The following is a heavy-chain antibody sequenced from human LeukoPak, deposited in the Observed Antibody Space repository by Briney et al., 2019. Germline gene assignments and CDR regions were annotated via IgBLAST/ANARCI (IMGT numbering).Heavy chain of an antibody. V-gene: IGHV3-7*05. Sequence: VGSPRLSCAASGFTFSSYWMSWVRQAPGKGLEWVANIKQDGSEKYYVDSVKSRFTISRDNAKNSLYMQMNSLRAEDTAVYYCARVNWGELDYWGQGTLVTVSS. J-gene: IGHJ4*02. D-gene: IGHD7-27*01. CDR1: GFTFSSYW. CDR3: ARVNWGELDY. CDR2: IKQDGSEK.